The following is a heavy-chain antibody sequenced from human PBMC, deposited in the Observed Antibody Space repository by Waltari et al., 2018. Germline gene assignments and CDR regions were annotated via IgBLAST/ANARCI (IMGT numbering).Heavy chain of an antibody. V-gene: IGHV4-34*01. CDR3: ARGGTTVAGHLDY. CDR2: INHSGST. D-gene: IGHD6-19*01. J-gene: IGHJ4*02. Sequence: QVQLQQWGAGLLKASETLSLTCAVYSGSFSGYYWSWIRQPPGKGLEWIGEINHSGSTNYHPSLKSRITISIDTSKNQFSLKLNSVTAADTAVYYCARGGTTVAGHLDYWGQGTLVTVSS. CDR1: SGSFSGYY.